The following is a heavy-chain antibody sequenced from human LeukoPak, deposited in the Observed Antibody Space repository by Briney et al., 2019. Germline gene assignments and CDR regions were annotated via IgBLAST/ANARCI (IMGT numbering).Heavy chain of an antibody. CDR3: ARALPTMVRGFRWFDP. CDR1: GGSFSGYC. V-gene: IGHV4-34*01. D-gene: IGHD3-10*01. CDR2: INHSGST. Sequence: SETLSLTCAVYGGSFSGYCWSWIRQPPGKGLEWIGEINHSGSTNYNPSLKSRVTISVDTSKNQFSLKLSSVTAADTAVYYCARALPTMVRGFRWFDPWGQGTLVTVSS. J-gene: IGHJ5*02.